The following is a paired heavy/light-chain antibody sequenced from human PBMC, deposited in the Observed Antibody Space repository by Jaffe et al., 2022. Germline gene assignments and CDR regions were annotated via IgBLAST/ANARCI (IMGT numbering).Heavy chain of an antibody. D-gene: IGHD3-10*01. CDR2: IRSKANGGTT. J-gene: IGHJ3*02. V-gene: IGHV3-49*04. Sequence: EVQLVQSGGGLVQPGRSLRLSCTASGFTFGDYVMNWVRQAPGKGLEWVGFIRSKANGGTTEYAASVRGRFTISRDDSKRIAYLQMNSLKTEDTAVYYCTREGLWRPHDAFYIWGQGTMVTVSS. CDR3: TREGLWRPHDAFYI. CDR1: GFTFGDYV.
Light chain of an antibody. CDR1: QSVLYSLDNKNY. J-gene: IGKJ2*01. CDR3: QQYFSAPPYT. CDR2: WAS. V-gene: IGKV4-1*01. Sequence: DIVMTQSPDSLAVSLGERATINCKSSQSVLYSLDNKNYLAWYQQKPGQPPKLLLYWASTRHSGVPDRFSGSGSGTDFTLTISSLQAEDVAVYYCQQYFSAPPYTFGQGTELEI.